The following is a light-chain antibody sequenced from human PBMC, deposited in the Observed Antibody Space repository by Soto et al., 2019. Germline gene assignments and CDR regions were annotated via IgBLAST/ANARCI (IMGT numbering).Light chain of an antibody. Sequence: RETLSCRDSQTVGRDYLAWYQHKPGQAPRLLIYGISNRATGIPGRFSGSGSGTEFTLTISSVQPEDVAIYYCQQYTNWPITFGQGTRLEI. CDR2: GIS. CDR3: QQYTNWPIT. V-gene: IGKV3D-15*01. J-gene: IGKJ5*01. CDR1: QTVGRDY.